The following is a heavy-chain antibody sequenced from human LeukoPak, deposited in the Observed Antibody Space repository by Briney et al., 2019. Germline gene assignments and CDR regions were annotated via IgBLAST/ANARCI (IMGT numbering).Heavy chain of an antibody. CDR1: GFTFSSYG. J-gene: IGHJ4*02. Sequence: GGSLRLSCAASGFTFSSYGMHWVRQAPGKGLEWVAFIRCDGSNKYYADSVKGRFTISRDNSKNTLYLQMNSLRAEGTAVYYCAKDRVVPAANYFDYWGQGTLVTVSS. CDR3: AKDRVVPAANYFDY. CDR2: IRCDGSNK. V-gene: IGHV3-30*02. D-gene: IGHD2-2*01.